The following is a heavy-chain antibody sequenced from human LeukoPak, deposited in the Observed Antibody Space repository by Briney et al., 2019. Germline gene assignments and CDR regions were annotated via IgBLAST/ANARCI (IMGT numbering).Heavy chain of an antibody. V-gene: IGHV1-69*04. Sequence: SVKVSCKASGGTFSSYAISWVRQAPGQGLEWMGRIIPVLGLANYAQKFQGRVTITADKSTSTAYMEMSSLRSEDTAVYYCAREGPQAAAATHCMDVWGQGTTVTVSS. CDR3: AREGPQAAAATHCMDV. D-gene: IGHD6-13*01. J-gene: IGHJ6*02. CDR2: IIPVLGLA. CDR1: GGTFSSYA.